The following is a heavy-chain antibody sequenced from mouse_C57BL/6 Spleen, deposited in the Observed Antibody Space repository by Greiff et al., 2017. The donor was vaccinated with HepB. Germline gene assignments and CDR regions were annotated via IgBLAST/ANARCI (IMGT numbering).Heavy chain of an antibody. Sequence: VQLKQSGAELVKPGASVKLSCTASGFNIKDYYMHWVKQRTEQGLEWIGRIDPEDGETKNAPKFQGKATITADTSSNTAYLQLSSLTSEDTAVYYCARGYYGSSPAWFAYWGQGTLVTVSA. J-gene: IGHJ3*01. V-gene: IGHV14-2*01. CDR2: IDPEDGET. CDR1: GFNIKDYY. D-gene: IGHD1-1*01. CDR3: ARGYYGSSPAWFAY.